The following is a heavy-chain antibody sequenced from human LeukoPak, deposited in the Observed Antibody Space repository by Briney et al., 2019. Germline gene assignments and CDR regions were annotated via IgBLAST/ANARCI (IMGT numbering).Heavy chain of an antibody. D-gene: IGHD6-13*01. CDR1: GYTFTGYY. CDR2: INPSGGST. Sequence: GASVKVSCKASGYTFTGYYMHWVRQAPGQGLEWMGIINPSGGSTSYAQKFQGRVTMTRDTSISTAYMELSRLRSDDTAVYYCARDAIAAAGTQLPYYYYYMDVWGKGTTVTISS. J-gene: IGHJ6*03. CDR3: ARDAIAAAGTQLPYYYYYMDV. V-gene: IGHV1-46*01.